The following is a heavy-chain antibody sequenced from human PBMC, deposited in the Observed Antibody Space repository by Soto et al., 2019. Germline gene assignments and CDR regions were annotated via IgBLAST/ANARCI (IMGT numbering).Heavy chain of an antibody. CDR2: ISAYDGQT. V-gene: IGHV1-18*01. Sequence: ASVNVSCKASGDGLSNYGFSWVRQAPGQGLEWMGWISAYDGQTNYTKKFQGRVTMTTDTSSSTAYMELRSLRSDDTAVYYCARVWYYDSSGYYAFDYWGLGTLVTVSS. CDR1: GDGLSNYG. CDR3: ARVWYYDSSGYYAFDY. D-gene: IGHD3-22*01. J-gene: IGHJ4*02.